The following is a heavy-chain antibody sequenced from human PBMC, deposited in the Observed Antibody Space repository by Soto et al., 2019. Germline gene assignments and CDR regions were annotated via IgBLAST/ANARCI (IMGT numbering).Heavy chain of an antibody. J-gene: IGHJ3*02. Sequence: GGSLRLSCAASGFTFSRYDMHWVRQATGKGLEWVSAIGSGGDTYYADSVKGRFTISRDNAKNSLYLQMNSLRAEDTAVYYCATTVNGDAFGIWGQGTMVTVSS. V-gene: IGHV3-13*01. D-gene: IGHD4-17*01. CDR3: ATTVNGDAFGI. CDR2: IGSGGDT. CDR1: GFTFSRYD.